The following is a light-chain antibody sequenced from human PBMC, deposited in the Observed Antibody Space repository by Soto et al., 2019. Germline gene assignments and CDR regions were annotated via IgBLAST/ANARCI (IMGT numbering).Light chain of an antibody. CDR2: EVS. V-gene: IGLV2-14*01. J-gene: IGLJ1*01. CDR1: SSDVGAYKY. Sequence: QSALTQPASVSGSPGQSITISCTGTSSDVGAYKYVSWYQQHPGKAPKVMIYEVSNRPSGVSNRFSGSKSGNKASLTISGLQAEDEDDYFCSSYSSSSTLFVFGTGTKVTVL. CDR3: SSYSSSSTLFV.